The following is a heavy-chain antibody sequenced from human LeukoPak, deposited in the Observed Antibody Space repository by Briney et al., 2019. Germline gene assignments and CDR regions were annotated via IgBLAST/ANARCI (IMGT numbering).Heavy chain of an antibody. V-gene: IGHV3-7*01. J-gene: IGHJ4*02. CDR2: INHGGSEK. CDR3: ARTGAPGTVDY. Sequence: GGSLRLSCAASGFIFSGYWMSWARQAPGKGLEWVALINHGGSEKYYVDSVKGRFTISGDNAENSLDLQMNSLRAEDTAVYYCARTGAPGTVDYWGQGTLVTVSS. CDR1: GFIFSGYW. D-gene: IGHD6-13*01.